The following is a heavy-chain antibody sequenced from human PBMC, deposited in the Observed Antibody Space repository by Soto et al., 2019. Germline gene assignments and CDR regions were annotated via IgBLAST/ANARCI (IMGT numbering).Heavy chain of an antibody. CDR1: GFTFHEYA. Sequence: VQLIESGGGWVQPGTSLRVSCAASGFTFHEYAMHWVRQAPGKGLEWVSGISSDGDTIAYADSVQGQFTVFRDNAKNSLYLQMNSLRAEDTALYYCTKGGYDLIYYFGMDVWGQGTTVTVSS. D-gene: IGHD5-12*01. J-gene: IGHJ6*02. V-gene: IGHV3-9*01. CDR2: ISSDGDTI. CDR3: TKGGYDLIYYFGMDV.